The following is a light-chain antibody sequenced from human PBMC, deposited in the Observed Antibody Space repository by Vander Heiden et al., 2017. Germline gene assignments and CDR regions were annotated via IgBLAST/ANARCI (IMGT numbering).Light chain of an antibody. V-gene: IGLV3-1*01. Sequence: SYELTQPPSLSVSPGPTASMTCSGDKLGDKYVCWYQQKPGQSPVLVMYQDTKRPSGIPERFSGSSSGNTATLTISGTQAMDEADYYCQAWDSSTHVVFGGGTKLTVL. J-gene: IGLJ2*01. CDR3: QAWDSSTHVV. CDR1: KLGDKY. CDR2: QDT.